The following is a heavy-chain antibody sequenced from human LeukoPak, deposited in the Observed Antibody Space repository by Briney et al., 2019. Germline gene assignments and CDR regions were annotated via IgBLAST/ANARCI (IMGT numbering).Heavy chain of an antibody. V-gene: IGHV4-34*01. CDR2: INHSGST. CDR3: ARRVTMVRGASRRYFDY. CDR1: GGSFSGYY. D-gene: IGHD3-10*01. J-gene: IGHJ4*02. Sequence: SETLSLTCAVYGGSFSGYYWSWIRQPPGKGLEWIGEINHSGSTNYNPSLKSRVTISVDTSKNQFSLKLSSVTAADTAVYYCARRVTMVRGASRRYFDYWGQGTLVTVSS.